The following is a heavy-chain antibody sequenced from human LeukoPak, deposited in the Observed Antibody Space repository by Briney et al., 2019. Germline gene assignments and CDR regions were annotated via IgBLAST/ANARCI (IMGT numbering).Heavy chain of an antibody. V-gene: IGHV1-2*02. CDR3: ARVRCSSTSCKYYFDY. D-gene: IGHD2-2*01. J-gene: IGHJ4*02. CDR1: GYTFTGYY. CDR2: INPNSGGT. Sequence: ASVKVSCKASGYTFTGYYMHWVRQAPGQGLEWMGCINPNSGGTNYAQKFQGRVTMTRDTSISTAYMELSRLRSDDTAVYYCARVRCSSTSCKYYFDYWGQGTLVTVSS.